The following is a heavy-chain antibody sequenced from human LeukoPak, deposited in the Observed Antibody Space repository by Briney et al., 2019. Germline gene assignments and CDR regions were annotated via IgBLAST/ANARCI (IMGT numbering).Heavy chain of an antibody. CDR3: AKQMATILAWFDP. V-gene: IGHV4-61*02. J-gene: IGHJ5*02. Sequence: SQTLSLTCTVSGGSISSGSYYWSWLRQPAGKGLEWIGRIYTSGSTSYNPSLKSRVTISVDTSKNQFSLKLSSVTAADTAVYYCAKQMATILAWFDPWGQGTLVTVSS. CDR1: GGSISSGSYY. CDR2: IYTSGST. D-gene: IGHD5-24*01.